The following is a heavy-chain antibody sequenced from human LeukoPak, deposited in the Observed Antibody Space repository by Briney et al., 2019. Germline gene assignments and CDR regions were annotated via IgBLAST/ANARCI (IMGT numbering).Heavy chain of an antibody. CDR1: GYTFTSYG. CDR3: ARQASYDSSGYYYDEVDY. Sequence: ASVKVSCKASGYTFTSYGISWVRQAPGQGLEWMGWISAYNGNTNHAQKLQGRVTMTTDTSTSTAYMELRSLRSDDTAVYYCARQASYDSSGYYYDEVDYWGQGTLVTVSS. CDR2: ISAYNGNT. J-gene: IGHJ4*02. V-gene: IGHV1-18*01. D-gene: IGHD3-22*01.